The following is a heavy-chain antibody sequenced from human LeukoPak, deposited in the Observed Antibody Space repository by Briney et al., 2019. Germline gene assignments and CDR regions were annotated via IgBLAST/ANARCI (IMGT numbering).Heavy chain of an antibody. D-gene: IGHD3-22*01. Sequence: GASVKVSCKASGYTFTSYGISWVRQAPGQGLEWMGWISAYNGNTNYAQKLQGRVTMTTDTSTSTAYMELRSLRSDDTAVYYCARGEGDYYDSSGSYYWGQGTLVTVSS. CDR3: ARGEGDYYDSSGSYY. V-gene: IGHV1-18*01. CDR2: ISAYNGNT. CDR1: GYTFTSYG. J-gene: IGHJ4*02.